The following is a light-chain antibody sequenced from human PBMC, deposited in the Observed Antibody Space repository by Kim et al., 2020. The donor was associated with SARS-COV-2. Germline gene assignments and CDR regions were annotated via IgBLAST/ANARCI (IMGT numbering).Light chain of an antibody. Sequence: SPGDRASLSCRASHSVSSSYLAWYQQKPGQAPMLLIYGASSRATGMPDRFSGSGSRTDFTLTISRLEPEDVAVYYCQQYGSSPLTFGGGTKVDIK. CDR2: GAS. CDR1: HSVSSSY. V-gene: IGKV3-20*01. CDR3: QQYGSSPLT. J-gene: IGKJ4*01.